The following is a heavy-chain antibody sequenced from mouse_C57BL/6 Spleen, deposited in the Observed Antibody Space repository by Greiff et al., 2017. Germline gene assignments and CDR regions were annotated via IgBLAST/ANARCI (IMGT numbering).Heavy chain of an antibody. J-gene: IGHJ2*01. CDR2: INPNNGGT. V-gene: IGHV1-22*01. CDR3: ARTLRYYFDY. D-gene: IGHD1-1*01. Sequence: VQLQQSGPELVKPGASVKMSCKASGYTFTDYNMHWVKQSHGKSLEWIGYINPNNGGTSYKQKFKGKATLTVNKYSITAYMELRSLTSEYSAVCYCARTLRYYFDYWGQGTTLTVAS. CDR1: GYTFTDYN.